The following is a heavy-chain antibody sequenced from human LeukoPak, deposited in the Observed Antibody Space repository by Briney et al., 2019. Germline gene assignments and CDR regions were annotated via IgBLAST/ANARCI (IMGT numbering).Heavy chain of an antibody. CDR1: GYTFTSYY. Sequence: ASVKVSCKASGYTFTSYYMHWVRQAPGQGLEWMGIINPSGGSTSYAQKFQGRVTMTRDTSTSTVYMELSSLRSEDTAVYYCARDPNPYGYGFVTRYWFDPWGQGTLVTVSS. V-gene: IGHV1-46*01. CDR3: ARDPNPYGYGFVTRYWFDP. J-gene: IGHJ5*02. D-gene: IGHD5-18*01. CDR2: INPSGGST.